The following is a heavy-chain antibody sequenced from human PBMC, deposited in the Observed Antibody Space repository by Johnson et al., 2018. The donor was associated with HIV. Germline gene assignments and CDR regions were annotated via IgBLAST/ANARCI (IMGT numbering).Heavy chain of an antibody. CDR3: ARVVVITYHDAFDI. V-gene: IGHV3-15*01. CDR2: IKSKTDGGTT. J-gene: IGHJ3*02. D-gene: IGHD3-22*01. CDR1: GFTFSNAW. Sequence: VQLVESGGGLVKPGGSLRLSCAASGFTFSNAWMSWVRQAPGKGLEWVGRIKSKTDGGTTDYAAPVKGRFTISRDDSKNTLYLQMNSLRAEDTAVYYCARVVVITYHDAFDIWGQGTMVTVSS.